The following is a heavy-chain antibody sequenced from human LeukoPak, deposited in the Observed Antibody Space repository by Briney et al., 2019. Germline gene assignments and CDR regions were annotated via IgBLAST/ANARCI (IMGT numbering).Heavy chain of an antibody. CDR1: GFTFSSNA. V-gene: IGHV3-23*01. Sequence: GGSLRLSCAASGFTFSSNAMSWVRQAPGKGLEWVSYISGSGGSTYYADSVKGRFTISRDNSKNTLYLQMNSLKTEDTAVYYCTTVWNYDSSGYWGFLDYWGQGTLVTVSS. CDR3: TTVWNYDSSGYWGFLDY. J-gene: IGHJ4*02. CDR2: ISGSGGST. D-gene: IGHD3-22*01.